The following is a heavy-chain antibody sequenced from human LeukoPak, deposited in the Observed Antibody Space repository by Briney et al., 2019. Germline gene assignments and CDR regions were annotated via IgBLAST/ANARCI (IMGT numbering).Heavy chain of an antibody. Sequence: SETLSLTCTVSGGSISSYYWSWIRQPAGKGLEWIGRIYTSGSTNYNPSLKSRVTMSVDTSKKQFSLKLSSVTAADTAVYYCARINWNYVEGYYYYMDVWGEGTTVTVSS. CDR2: IYTSGST. V-gene: IGHV4-4*07. J-gene: IGHJ6*03. CDR3: ARINWNYVEGYYYYMDV. CDR1: GGSISSYY. D-gene: IGHD1-7*01.